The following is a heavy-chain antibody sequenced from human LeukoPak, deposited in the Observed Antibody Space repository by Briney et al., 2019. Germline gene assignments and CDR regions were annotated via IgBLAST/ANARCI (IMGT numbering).Heavy chain of an antibody. Sequence: AGSLRLSCAASGFTFSSYGMQWVRQAPGKGREWVAVIWYDGSNKYYADSVKGRFTISRDNSKNTLYLQMNSPRAEDTAVYYCARDRSLHYGSGSLDYWGQGTLVTVSS. D-gene: IGHD3-10*01. CDR1: GFTFSSYG. CDR2: IWYDGSNK. J-gene: IGHJ4*02. CDR3: ARDRSLHYGSGSLDY. V-gene: IGHV3-33*01.